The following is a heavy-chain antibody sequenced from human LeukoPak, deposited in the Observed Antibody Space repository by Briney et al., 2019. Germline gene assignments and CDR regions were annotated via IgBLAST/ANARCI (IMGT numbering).Heavy chain of an antibody. CDR2: IYYSGST. CDR3: ARHSRGVDYYYDSSIDY. J-gene: IGHJ4*02. CDR1: GGSISSSSYY. Sequence: PSETLSLTCTVSGGSISSSSYYWGWIRQPPGKGLEWIGSIYYSGSTYYNPSLKSRVTISVDTSKNQFSLKLSSVTAADTAVYYCARHSRGVDYYYDSSIDYWGQGTLVTVSS. D-gene: IGHD3-22*01. V-gene: IGHV4-39*01.